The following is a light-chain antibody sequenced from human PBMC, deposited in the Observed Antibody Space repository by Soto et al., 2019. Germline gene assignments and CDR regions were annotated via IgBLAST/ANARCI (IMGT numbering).Light chain of an antibody. CDR2: AAS. CDR1: QDISSW. V-gene: IGKV1-12*01. J-gene: IGKJ4*01. CDR3: QQTNSFPLT. Sequence: DIQMTQSPSSVSASVGDRVTITCRASQDISSWFGWYQLKPGKAPKLLIYAASSLQSGVPSRFSGSGSGTDFTLPVSSLQPEDFATYFCQQTNSFPLTFGGGTKVEIK.